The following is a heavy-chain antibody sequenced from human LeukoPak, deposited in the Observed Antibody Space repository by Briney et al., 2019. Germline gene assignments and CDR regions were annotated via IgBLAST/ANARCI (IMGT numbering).Heavy chain of an antibody. V-gene: IGHV3-21*01. D-gene: IGHD2-2*02. CDR1: GFTFSSYS. CDR2: ITSSSSYI. J-gene: IGHJ5*02. CDR3: ARDPCSSTSCYTVWFDP. Sequence: GGSLKLSCAASGFTFSSYSMNWVRQAPGKGLEWASSITSSSSYIYYADSLKGRFTISRDNAKNSLYLQMNSLRDEDKAVYYCARDPCSSTSCYTVWFDPWGQGTLVTVSS.